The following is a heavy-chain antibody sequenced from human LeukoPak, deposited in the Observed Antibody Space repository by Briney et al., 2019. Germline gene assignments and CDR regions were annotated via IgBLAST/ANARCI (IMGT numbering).Heavy chain of an antibody. CDR3: ARGTHGGMDFDL. D-gene: IGHD3-16*01. Sequence: GGSLRLSCVASGFTFSTYSMNWVRQAPGKGLEWVSSITSSSSYIYYADSVKGRFTISRDNAKDSLYPQMISLRAEDRAVYYCARGTHGGMDFDLWGGGTLVTVSS. CDR1: GFTFSTYS. J-gene: IGHJ2*01. V-gene: IGHV3-21*04. CDR2: ITSSSSYI.